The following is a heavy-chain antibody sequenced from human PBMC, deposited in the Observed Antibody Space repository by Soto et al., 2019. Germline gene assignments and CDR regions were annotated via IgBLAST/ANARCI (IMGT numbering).Heavy chain of an antibody. D-gene: IGHD2-21*02. J-gene: IGHJ6*02. CDR3: VRDADETAIVPAPWLV. Sequence: SETLSLTCAVSGGSISSSHWWGWVRQAPGKGLEWIGEIYHSGSTNYNPSLKSRITMLVDKSKNQFSVNLSSVTAADTAVYYCVRDADETAIVPAPWLVWGRGTMVTVSS. V-gene: IGHV4-4*02. CDR1: GGSISSSHW. CDR2: IYHSGST.